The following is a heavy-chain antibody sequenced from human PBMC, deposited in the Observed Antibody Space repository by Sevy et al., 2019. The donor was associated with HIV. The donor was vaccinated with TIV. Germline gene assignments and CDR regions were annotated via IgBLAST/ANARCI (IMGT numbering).Heavy chain of an antibody. Sequence: GGSLRLSCAASGFSFSSYEMNWVRQAPGKGLEWVSSITSSGSNIYYSDSEKGRFTISRDNAKNSLYLQMNSLRAEDTALYYCTRDLPPSATIVPHFDYWGQGTLVTVSS. CDR2: ITSSGSNI. V-gene: IGHV3-48*03. CDR1: GFSFSSYE. D-gene: IGHD2-21*01. CDR3: TRDLPPSATIVPHFDY. J-gene: IGHJ4*02.